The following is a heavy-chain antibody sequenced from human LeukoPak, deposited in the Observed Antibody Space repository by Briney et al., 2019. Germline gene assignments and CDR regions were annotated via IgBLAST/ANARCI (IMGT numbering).Heavy chain of an antibody. J-gene: IGHJ4*02. Sequence: SETLSFTCIVSGDSISSSSYYWGWIRQPPGTGLEWIGSIYNSGSTHYNPSLKSRVTISVDTSKNQFSLKLSSVTAADTAVYYCARHAYYGAKDFDYWGQGTLVTVSS. CDR2: IYNSGST. V-gene: IGHV4-39*01. CDR3: ARHAYYGAKDFDY. D-gene: IGHD4-23*01. CDR1: GDSISSSSYY.